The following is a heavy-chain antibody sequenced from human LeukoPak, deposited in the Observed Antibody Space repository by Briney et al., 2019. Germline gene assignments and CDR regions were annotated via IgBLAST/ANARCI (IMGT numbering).Heavy chain of an antibody. Sequence: GGSLRLSCAASVFTFRSYAMPWVRQAPGKGLEYVSAISSNGGSTYYANSVKGRFTISRDTSKNTLYLQMGSLRAEDMAVYYCARDGGDGAPCGGDCYSTGGRLDYWGQGTLVTVSS. CDR2: ISSNGGST. J-gene: IGHJ4*02. V-gene: IGHV3-64*01. D-gene: IGHD2-21*02. CDR1: VFTFRSYA. CDR3: ARDGGDGAPCGGDCYSTGGRLDY.